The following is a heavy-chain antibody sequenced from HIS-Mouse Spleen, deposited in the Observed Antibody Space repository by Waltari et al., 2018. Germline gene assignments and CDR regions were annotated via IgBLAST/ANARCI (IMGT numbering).Heavy chain of an antibody. V-gene: IGHV1-2*02. D-gene: IGHD3-22*01. CDR1: GYTFTGHS. J-gene: IGHJ3*02. CDR2: INPNSGGT. CDR3: ARDSTYYYDSSGYYRAFDI. Sequence: QVQLVQSGAEVKKPGASVKVSCKASGYTFTGHSIHWVRQPPVHVLERMGWINPNSGGTNYTQKFQGRVTMTRDTSISTAYMELSRLRSDDTAVYYCARDSTYYYDSSGYYRAFDIWGQGTMVTVSS.